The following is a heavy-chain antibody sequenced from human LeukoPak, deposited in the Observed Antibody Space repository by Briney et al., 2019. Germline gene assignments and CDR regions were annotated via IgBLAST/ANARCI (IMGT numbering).Heavy chain of an antibody. D-gene: IGHD6-19*01. V-gene: IGHV3-15*07. CDR2: IKSKVNGGTT. Sequence: GGSLRLSCVVSGITFSNAWMNWVRQTPGKGLEWVGRIKSKVNGGTTDYAAPVKGRFTISRDDSKNTLYLQMSSLKTEDTAVYYCVRNLAVAGTCFDSWGQGTLVTVSS. J-gene: IGHJ4*02. CDR1: GITFSNAW. CDR3: VRNLAVAGTCFDS.